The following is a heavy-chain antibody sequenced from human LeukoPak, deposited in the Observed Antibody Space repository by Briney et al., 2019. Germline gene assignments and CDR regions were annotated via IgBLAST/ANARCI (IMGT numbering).Heavy chain of an antibody. CDR1: GYTFTSYY. Sequence: ASVKVSCKSSGYTFTSYYMHWVRQAPGQGLEWMGIINPSGGSTSYAQKFQGRVTMTRDTSTSTVYMELSSLRSEDTAVYYCARGGRSSGYYWRFDYWGQGTLVTVSS. CDR3: ARGGRSSGYYWRFDY. CDR2: INPSGGST. D-gene: IGHD3-22*01. V-gene: IGHV1-46*01. J-gene: IGHJ4*02.